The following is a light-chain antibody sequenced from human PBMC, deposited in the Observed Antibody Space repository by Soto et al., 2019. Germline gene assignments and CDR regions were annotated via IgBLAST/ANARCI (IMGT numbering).Light chain of an antibody. CDR2: KDS. Sequence: SYELTQPPSVSVSQGQTARITCSGDALPKQYAYWYQQKPGQAPVLVIYKDSERPSGIPERFSGSSSGTTVTLTISGVQAEDEADYYCQSADSSGTVVFGGGTKVTVL. V-gene: IGLV3-25*03. CDR3: QSADSSGTVV. J-gene: IGLJ2*01. CDR1: ALPKQY.